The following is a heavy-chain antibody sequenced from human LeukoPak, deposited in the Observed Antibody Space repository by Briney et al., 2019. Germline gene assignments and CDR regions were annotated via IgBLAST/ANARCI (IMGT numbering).Heavy chain of an antibody. CDR3: AKDDRSGSYYPYYFDY. Sequence: GGSLRLSCAASGFTFSSYVMNWVRQAPGKGLEWVSAISGGGTTTYYADSVKGRFTVSRDNSKNTLYLQMNSLRAEDTAVYFCAKDDRSGSYYPYYFDYWGQGTLVTVSS. CDR1: GFTFSSYV. J-gene: IGHJ4*02. D-gene: IGHD1-26*01. CDR2: ISGGGTTT. V-gene: IGHV3-23*01.